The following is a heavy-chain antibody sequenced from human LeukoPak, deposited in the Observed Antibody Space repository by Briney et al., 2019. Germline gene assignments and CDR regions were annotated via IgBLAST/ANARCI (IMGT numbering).Heavy chain of an antibody. V-gene: IGHV3-66*01. CDR2: IYSGGST. Sequence: GGSLRLSCAASGFTVSSNYMSWVRQAPGKGLEWVSVIYSGGSTYYADSVKGRFPISRDNSKNTLYLQMNGLRAEDTAVYYCARYWHLDYWGQGTLVTVSS. J-gene: IGHJ4*02. D-gene: IGHD2-8*02. CDR3: ARYWHLDY. CDR1: GFTVSSNY.